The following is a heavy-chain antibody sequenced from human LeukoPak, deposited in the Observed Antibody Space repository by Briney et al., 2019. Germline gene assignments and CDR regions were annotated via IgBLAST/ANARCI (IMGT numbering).Heavy chain of an antibody. Sequence: ASVKVSCKASGGTFSSYAISWVRQAPGQGLEWMGWISAHNGNTNYAQKLQGRVTMTTDTPTSAAYMELRSLRSDDTAVYYCARVLGSGYLFDYWGQGTLVTVSS. V-gene: IGHV1-18*01. J-gene: IGHJ4*02. D-gene: IGHD3-22*01. CDR3: ARVLGSGYLFDY. CDR2: ISAHNGNT. CDR1: GGTFSSYA.